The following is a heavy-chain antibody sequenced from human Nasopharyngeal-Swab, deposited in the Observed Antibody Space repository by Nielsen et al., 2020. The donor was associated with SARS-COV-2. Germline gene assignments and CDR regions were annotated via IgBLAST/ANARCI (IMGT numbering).Heavy chain of an antibody. CDR2: IYWDDDK. CDR1: GFSRSTSGVG. Sequence: GPTLAKPTQTRTLTCSFAGFSRSTSGVGVGWIRQPPGKALEWLALIYWDDDKRYSPSLKSRLTITKDTSKTQVVLTMTNMVPVDTATYYCAHRSGYWNYASFDYWGQGTLVTVSS. CDR3: AHRSGYWNYASFDY. D-gene: IGHD1-7*01. V-gene: IGHV2-5*02. J-gene: IGHJ4*02.